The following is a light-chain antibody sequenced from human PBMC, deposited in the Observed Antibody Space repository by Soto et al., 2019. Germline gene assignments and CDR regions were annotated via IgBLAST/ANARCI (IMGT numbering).Light chain of an antibody. CDR1: QSVSSNY. Sequence: EIVMTQSPATLSVSPGERATLSCRASQSVSSNYLAWYQQKPGQAPRLLIYGASSRAAGIPDRFSGGGSGTDFTLTISRLEPEDFAVYYCQQYRSSPWTFGQGTKVDI. CDR2: GAS. J-gene: IGKJ1*01. V-gene: IGKV3-20*01. CDR3: QQYRSSPWT.